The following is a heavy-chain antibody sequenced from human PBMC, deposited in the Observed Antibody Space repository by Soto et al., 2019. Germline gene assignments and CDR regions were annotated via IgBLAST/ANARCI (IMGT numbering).Heavy chain of an antibody. Sequence: GESMQIPCQGSWYRFYNYLIGLVRQIPGKGLEWIGIIYPGDSDTRYIPSFQGQVTISADKSISTASLQWSSLKASDTAIYYCARLRYCSGGSCYPDLWGRGTLVTVSS. V-gene: IGHV5-51*01. CDR3: ARLRYCSGGSCYPDL. J-gene: IGHJ2*01. D-gene: IGHD2-15*01. CDR1: WYRFYNYL. CDR2: IYPGDSDT.